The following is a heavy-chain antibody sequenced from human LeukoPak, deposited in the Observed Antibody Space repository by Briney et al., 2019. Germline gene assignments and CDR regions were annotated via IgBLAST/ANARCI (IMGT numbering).Heavy chain of an antibody. Sequence: PSETLSLTCAVYGGSFSGHYWTWIRQPPGKGLEWIGEIDHTGRSTYNPSLTSRVTISKDSSKNQFSLSLGSVIAADTAVYFCARVENSGSYFSYFDSWAQGTPVTVSS. CDR1: GGSFSGHY. V-gene: IGHV4-34*01. D-gene: IGHD3-10*01. CDR2: IDHTGRS. J-gene: IGHJ5*01. CDR3: ARVENSGSYFSYFDS.